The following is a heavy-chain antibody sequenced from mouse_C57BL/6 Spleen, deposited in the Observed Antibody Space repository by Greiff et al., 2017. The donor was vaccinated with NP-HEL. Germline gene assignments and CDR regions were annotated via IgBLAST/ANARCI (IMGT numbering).Heavy chain of an antibody. J-gene: IGHJ3*01. CDR2: ISYDGSN. D-gene: IGHD4-1*01. V-gene: IGHV3-6*01. CDR3: AKLFGFAY. CDR1: GYSITSGYY. Sequence: EVKLQESGPGLVKPSQSLSLTCSVTGYSITSGYYWNWIRQFPGNKLEWMGYISYDGSNNYNPSLKNRISITRDTSKNQFFLKLNSVTTEDTATYYCAKLFGFAYWGQGTLVTVSA.